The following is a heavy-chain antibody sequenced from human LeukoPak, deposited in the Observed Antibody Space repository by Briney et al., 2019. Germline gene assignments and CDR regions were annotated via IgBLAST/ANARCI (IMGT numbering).Heavy chain of an antibody. Sequence: GGSLRLSCAASGFTFSSYAMSWVRQAPGKGLEWVSAISGSGGSTYYADSVKGRFTISRDNAKNSLYLQMNSLRAEDTAVYYCARDQIYYYDSSGYQINRPFDYWGQGTLVTVSS. D-gene: IGHD3-22*01. CDR1: GFTFSSYA. CDR3: ARDQIYYYDSSGYQINRPFDY. V-gene: IGHV3-23*01. CDR2: ISGSGGST. J-gene: IGHJ4*02.